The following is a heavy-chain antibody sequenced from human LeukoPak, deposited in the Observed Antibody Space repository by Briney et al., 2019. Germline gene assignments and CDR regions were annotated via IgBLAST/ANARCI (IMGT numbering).Heavy chain of an antibody. Sequence: GGSLRLSCAASGFTIGNNYMNWVRQAPGKGLEWVLLIFSHGETSYADSVKGRFTISRDNSKNTLYLQMNGLRVEDTAVCYCARDPPAVSINTYAWGQGTLVTVSS. CDR1: GFTIGNNY. D-gene: IGHD2-8*01. CDR3: ARDPPAVSINTYA. V-gene: IGHV3-66*01. J-gene: IGHJ4*02. CDR2: IFSHGET.